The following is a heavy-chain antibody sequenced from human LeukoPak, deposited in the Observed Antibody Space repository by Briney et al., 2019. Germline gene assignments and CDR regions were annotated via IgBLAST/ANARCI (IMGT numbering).Heavy chain of an antibody. CDR2: INAGNGNT. V-gene: IGHV1-3*01. D-gene: IGHD3-9*01. J-gene: IGHJ4*02. CDR3: AREDYDILTGYRYYFDC. CDR1: GYTFTSYA. Sequence: GASVKVSCKASGYTFTSYAMHWVRQAPGQRLEWMGWINAGNGNTKYSQKFQGRVTITRDTSASTAYMELSSLRSEDTAVYYCAREDYDILTGYRYYFDCWGQGTLVTVSS.